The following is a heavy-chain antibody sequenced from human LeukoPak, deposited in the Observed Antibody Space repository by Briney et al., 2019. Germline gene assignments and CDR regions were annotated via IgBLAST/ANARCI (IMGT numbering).Heavy chain of an antibody. V-gene: IGHV3-48*04. CDR1: GFTFSSYS. CDR2: ISSSGSTI. J-gene: IGHJ4*02. CDR3: ARARFYYFDY. D-gene: IGHD6-25*01. Sequence: GSLRLSCAASGFTFSSYSMNWVRQAPGKGLEWVSYISSSGSTIDYADSVKGRFTISRDNAKNSLYLQMNSLRAEDTAVYYCARARFYYFDYWGQGTLVTVSS.